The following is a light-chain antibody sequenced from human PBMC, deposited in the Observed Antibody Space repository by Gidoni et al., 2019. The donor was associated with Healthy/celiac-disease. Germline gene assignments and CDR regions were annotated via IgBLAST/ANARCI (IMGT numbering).Light chain of an antibody. CDR2: GAS. J-gene: IGKJ1*01. CDR3: QQYGSSPPWT. CDR1: QSVSSSY. V-gene: IGKV3-20*01. Sequence: EIALTQSPGTLSLSPGERATLSCRARQSVSSSYLAWYQQKPGQAPRLLIYGASSRATGIPDRFSGSGSGTDFTLTISRLEPEDFAVYYCQQYGSSPPWTFGQGTKVEIK.